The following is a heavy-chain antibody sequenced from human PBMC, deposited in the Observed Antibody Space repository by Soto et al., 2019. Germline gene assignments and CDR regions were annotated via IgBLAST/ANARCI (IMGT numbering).Heavy chain of an antibody. CDR2: IYHSGST. CDR3: ARFRVAARDYYYYYGMDV. D-gene: IGHD6-6*01. V-gene: IGHV4-30-2*01. CDR1: GGAITSGGYC. J-gene: IGHJ6*02. Sequence: SETLSLTCAVSGGAITSGGYCWTWIRQPPGKGLEWIAYIYHSGSTYYNPSLKSRVTVSVDRSKNQFSLKLSSVTAADTAVYYCARFRVAARDYYYYYGMDVWGQGTTVTVSS.